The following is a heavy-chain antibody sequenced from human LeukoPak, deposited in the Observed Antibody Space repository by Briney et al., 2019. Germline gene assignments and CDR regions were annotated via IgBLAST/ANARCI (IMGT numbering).Heavy chain of an antibody. J-gene: IGHJ3*02. Sequence: ASVKVSCKASGYTFTSYYMHWVRQAPGQGLEWMGIINPSGGSTSYAQKFQGRVTMTRDTSTSTVYMELSSLRSEDTAVYYCARDRSMIVVVIPPYDAFDIWGQGTMVTVSS. CDR2: INPSGGST. D-gene: IGHD3-22*01. CDR1: GYTFTSYY. V-gene: IGHV1-46*01. CDR3: ARDRSMIVVVIPPYDAFDI.